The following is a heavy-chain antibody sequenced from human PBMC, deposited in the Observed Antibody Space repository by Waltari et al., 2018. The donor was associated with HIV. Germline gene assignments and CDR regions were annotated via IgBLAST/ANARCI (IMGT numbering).Heavy chain of an antibody. CDR3: ARGSFLAAAAKY. Sequence: QVQLVQSGAEVRKPGASVKVSCKASGYTFTSYDINWVRQATGQGLEWMGWMNPNSGNTSYAQKFQGRVTMTRNTSISTAYMELSSLRSEDTAVYYCARGSFLAAAAKYWGQGTLVTVSS. D-gene: IGHD6-13*01. CDR1: GYTFTSYD. J-gene: IGHJ4*02. CDR2: MNPNSGNT. V-gene: IGHV1-8*01.